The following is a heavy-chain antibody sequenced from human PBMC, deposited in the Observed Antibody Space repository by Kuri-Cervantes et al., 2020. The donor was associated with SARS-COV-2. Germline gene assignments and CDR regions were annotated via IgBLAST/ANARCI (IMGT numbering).Heavy chain of an antibody. V-gene: IGHV4-38-2*01. Sequence: SETLSLTCAVSGYSISSGYYWGWIRQPPGKGLEWIGSIYHSGSTYYNPSLKSRVTISVDTPKNQFSLKLSSVTAADTAVYYCASGALGSYPYYYYYMDVWGKGTTVTVSS. CDR3: ASGALGSYPYYYYYMDV. J-gene: IGHJ6*03. CDR1: GYSISSGYY. CDR2: IYHSGST. D-gene: IGHD2-15*01.